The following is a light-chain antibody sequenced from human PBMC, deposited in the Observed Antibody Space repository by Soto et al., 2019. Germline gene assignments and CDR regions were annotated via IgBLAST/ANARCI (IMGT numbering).Light chain of an antibody. J-gene: IGLJ2*01. CDR3: SSYSGTNNVI. V-gene: IGLV2-8*01. CDR1: SSDVGGYNY. CDR2: EVY. Sequence: QSALTQPPSASGSPGQSVTISCTGTSSDVGGYNYVCWYQQYPGKAPKLIISEVYKRPSGVPDRFSGSKSDNTASLTVSGLQAEDEADYYCSSYSGTNNVIFGGGTKLTVL.